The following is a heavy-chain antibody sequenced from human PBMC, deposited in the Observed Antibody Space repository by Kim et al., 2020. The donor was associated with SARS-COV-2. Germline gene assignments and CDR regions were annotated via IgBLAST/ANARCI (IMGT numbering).Heavy chain of an antibody. CDR3: TRVSPVGAFDI. Sequence: TYFAASVKSRITIATDDSKNSLDLDMNSLKTEDTAMYFCTRVSPVGAFDIWGQGTMVPVSS. J-gene: IGHJ3*02. CDR2: T. V-gene: IGHV3-72*01. D-gene: IGHD1-26*01.